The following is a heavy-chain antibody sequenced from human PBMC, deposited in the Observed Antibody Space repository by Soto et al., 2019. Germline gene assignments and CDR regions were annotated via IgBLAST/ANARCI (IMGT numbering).Heavy chain of an antibody. J-gene: IGHJ6*02. CDR2: IYYSGST. CDR3: ARVLSDFWSGYYPNYYYGMDV. Sequence: PSETLSLTCPVSGGSISSGGYFWSWIRQHPGKGLEWIGYIYYSGSTYYNPSLKSRVTISVDTSKNQSSLKLSSVTAADTAVYYCARVLSDFWSGYYPNYYYGMDVWGQGTTVTVSS. V-gene: IGHV4-31*03. CDR1: GGSISSGGYF. D-gene: IGHD3-3*01.